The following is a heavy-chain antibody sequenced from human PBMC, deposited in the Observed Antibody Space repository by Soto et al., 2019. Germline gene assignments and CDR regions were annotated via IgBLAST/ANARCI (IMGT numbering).Heavy chain of an antibody. V-gene: IGHV1-69*13. CDR1: GGPFSSYA. Sequence: ASGKGSCQSSGGPFSSYAISWVRQAPGQGLEWMGGIIPIFGTANYAQKFQGRVTITADESTSTAYMELSSLRSEDTAVYYCARDDSRGEYSSSLIWSQGTLVTVSS. D-gene: IGHD6-6*01. CDR2: IIPIFGTA. J-gene: IGHJ4*02. CDR3: ARDDSRGEYSSSLI.